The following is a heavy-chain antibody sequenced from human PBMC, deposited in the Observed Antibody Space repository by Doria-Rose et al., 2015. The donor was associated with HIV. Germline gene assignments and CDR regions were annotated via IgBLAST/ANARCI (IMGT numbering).Heavy chain of an antibody. Sequence: QITLKESGPVLVKPTETLTLTCTVSGVSLSSPGMGVSWIRQPPGKALEWLANIFSVDEGSYKSSLKSRRTISRGTSKSQVVLTMTDMDPVDTATYYCARIKSSRWYHKYYFDFWGQGTLVIVSA. CDR2: IFSVDEG. J-gene: IGHJ4*02. V-gene: IGHV2-26*01. CDR1: GVSLSSPGMG. CDR3: ARIKSSRWYHKYYFDF. D-gene: IGHD6-13*01.